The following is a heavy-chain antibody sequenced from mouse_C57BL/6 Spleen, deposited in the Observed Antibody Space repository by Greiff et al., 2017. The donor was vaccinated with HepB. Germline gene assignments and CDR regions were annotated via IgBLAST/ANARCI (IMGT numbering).Heavy chain of an antibody. V-gene: IGHV2-6-1*01. Sequence: VKVVESGPGLVAPSQSLSITCTVSGFSLTSYGVHWVRQPPGKGLEWLVVIWSDGSTTYNSALKSRLSISKDNSKSQVFLKMNSLQTDDTAMYYCARQGLYYYGSSYAMDYWGQGTSVTVSS. J-gene: IGHJ4*01. D-gene: IGHD1-1*01. CDR1: GFSLTSYG. CDR2: IWSDGST. CDR3: ARQGLYYYGSSYAMDY.